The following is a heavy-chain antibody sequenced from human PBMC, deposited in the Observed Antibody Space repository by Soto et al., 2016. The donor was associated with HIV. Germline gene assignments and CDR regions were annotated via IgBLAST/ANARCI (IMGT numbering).Heavy chain of an antibody. CDR2: VRSETYGGTT. J-gene: IGHJ6*01. CDR1: GFTFGDYT. Sequence: EVQLVESGGGLVQPGRSLRLSCTASGFTFGDYTMSWVRQAPGKGLEWVGFVRSETYGGTTEYAASVKGRFTISRDDSNSIAYLQMNSLKTEDTAVYYCTRDNKMTTPPTYYY. D-gene: IGHD2-15*01. V-gene: IGHV3-49*04. CDR3: TRDNKMTTPPTYYY.